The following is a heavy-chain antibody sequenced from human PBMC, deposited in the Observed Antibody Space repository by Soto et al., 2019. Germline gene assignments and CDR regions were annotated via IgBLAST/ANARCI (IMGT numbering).Heavy chain of an antibody. CDR3: ARDVSCSSTSCSSADFDY. D-gene: IGHD2-2*01. Sequence: ASVKVSCKASGYTFTSYGISWVRQAPGQGLEWMGWISAYNGNTNYAQKLQGRVTMTTDTSTSTAYMELRSLRSDDTAVYYCARDVSCSSTSCSSADFDYWAQGTLVTVSS. CDR2: ISAYNGNT. J-gene: IGHJ4*02. V-gene: IGHV1-18*04. CDR1: GYTFTSYG.